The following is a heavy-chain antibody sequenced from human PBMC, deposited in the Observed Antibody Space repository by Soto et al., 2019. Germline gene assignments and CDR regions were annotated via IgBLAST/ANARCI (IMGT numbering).Heavy chain of an antibody. Sequence: GRSLRVSCAASGFTFSSYAMSWVRQAPGKGLEWVSAISGSGGSTYYADSVKGRFTISRDNSKNTLYLQMNSLRAEDTAVYYCAKSRAYYYDSSGCPDYFDYWRQGTLVTVSS. CDR3: AKSRAYYYDSSGCPDYFDY. J-gene: IGHJ4*02. CDR1: GFTFSSYA. V-gene: IGHV3-23*01. D-gene: IGHD3-22*01. CDR2: ISGSGGST.